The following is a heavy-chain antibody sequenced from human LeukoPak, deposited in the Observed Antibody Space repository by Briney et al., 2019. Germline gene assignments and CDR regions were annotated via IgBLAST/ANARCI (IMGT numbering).Heavy chain of an antibody. Sequence: SETLSLTGTVSGGSISSDCWSWIRQPPGKGLEYIGYIYYSGSTNYNPSLKSRVTISVDTSKNQFSLKLSSVTAADTAVYYCARGHLTGTYKIDYWGQGTLVTVSS. V-gene: IGHV4-59*01. CDR3: ARGHLTGTYKIDY. CDR1: GGSISSDC. J-gene: IGHJ4*02. D-gene: IGHD1-20*01. CDR2: IYYSGST.